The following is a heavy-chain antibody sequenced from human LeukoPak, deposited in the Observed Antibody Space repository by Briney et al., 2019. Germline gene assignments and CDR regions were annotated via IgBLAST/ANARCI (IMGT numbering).Heavy chain of an antibody. V-gene: IGHV1-69*02. CDR3: ASDQEDASSGYLSC. D-gene: IGHD3-22*01. CDR2: IIPILGIA. CDR1: GVTFISYT. J-gene: IGHJ4*02. Sequence: SVKISCKASGVTFISYTISWVRHAPGQGLEWMVRIIPILGIANYAQKFQGRVTITADKSTSTAYMELSSLRSEDTAVYYCASDQEDASSGYLSCWGQGTLVTVSS.